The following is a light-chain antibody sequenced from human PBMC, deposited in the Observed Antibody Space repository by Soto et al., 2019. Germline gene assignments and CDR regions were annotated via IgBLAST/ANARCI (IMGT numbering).Light chain of an antibody. CDR3: SSYTSSSTLV. V-gene: IGLV2-14*01. Sequence: QSALTQPASVSGSPGQSITISCTGTSSDVGGYNYVSWYQQHPGKAPKLMIYEVSNRPSWVSNRFSGSKSGNTASLTISGLQAEDEAGYYCSSYTSSSTLVFGGGTKVTVL. J-gene: IGLJ3*02. CDR2: EVS. CDR1: SSDVGGYNY.